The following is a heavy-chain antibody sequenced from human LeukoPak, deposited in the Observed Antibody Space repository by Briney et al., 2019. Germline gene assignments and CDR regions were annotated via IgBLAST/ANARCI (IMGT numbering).Heavy chain of an antibody. J-gene: IGHJ4*02. V-gene: IGHV3-53*01. Sequence: GGSLRLSCAASGFIVSDKYMSWVRQAPGKGLEWVSIIYSGDNTYYADSVKGRFTVSRDNSKNTLFLQMNSLRAEDTAVYYCARGASNRFDYWGQGTLVTVSS. CDR1: GFIVSDKY. D-gene: IGHD1-14*01. CDR2: IYSGDNT. CDR3: ARGASNRFDY.